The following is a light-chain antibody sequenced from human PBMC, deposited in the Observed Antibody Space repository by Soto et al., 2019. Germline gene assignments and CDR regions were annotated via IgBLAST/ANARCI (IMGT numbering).Light chain of an antibody. J-gene: IGKJ1*01. CDR2: WAA. V-gene: IGKV4-1*01. Sequence: DIVMPQSPDSLALSLCERATINCKSSQSILHSSNNKICLAWYQQKPGQPPKVLIYWAANRESGVPDRFSGSGSGTDFTLTISSLQAEDVAVYYCQQYYSIPWTFGQGTKVDIK. CDR1: QSILHSSNNKIC. CDR3: QQYYSIPWT.